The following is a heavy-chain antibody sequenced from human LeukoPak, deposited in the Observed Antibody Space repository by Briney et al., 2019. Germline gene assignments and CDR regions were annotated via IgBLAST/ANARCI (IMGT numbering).Heavy chain of an antibody. J-gene: IGHJ4*02. Sequence: PSETLSLTCAVYGASFSGSYWSWIRQSPEKGLEWIGEINNSGSTSYNPSLNSRVIMSVDRSKNQFSLRLTSVTAADTAAYYCARGRYGPRLGNWGQGTLVTVSS. CDR3: ARGRYGPRLGN. CDR2: INNSGST. V-gene: IGHV4-34*01. D-gene: IGHD3-16*01. CDR1: GASFSGSY.